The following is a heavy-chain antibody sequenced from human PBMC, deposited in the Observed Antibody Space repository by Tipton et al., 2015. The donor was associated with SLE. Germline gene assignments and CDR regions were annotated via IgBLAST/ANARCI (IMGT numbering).Heavy chain of an antibody. CDR2: INHSGST. CDR3: ARVGSSSWSFDY. V-gene: IGHV4-34*01. CDR1: GGSFSGYY. Sequence: GLVKPSETLSLTCAVYGGSFSGYYWSWIRQPPGKGLEWIGEINHSGSTNYNPSLKSRVTISVDTSKNQFSLKLSSVTAADTAVYYCARVGSSSWSFDYWGQGTLVTVSS. D-gene: IGHD6-13*01. J-gene: IGHJ4*02.